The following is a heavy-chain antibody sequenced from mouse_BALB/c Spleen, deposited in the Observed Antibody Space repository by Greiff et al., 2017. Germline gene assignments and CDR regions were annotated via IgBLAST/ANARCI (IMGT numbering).Heavy chain of an antibody. CDR1: GFTFSSYA. CDR2: ISSGGST. J-gene: IGHJ3*01. Sequence: EVKLQESGGGLVQPGGSLKLSCAASGFTFSSYAMSWVRQTPEKRLEWVASISSGGSTYYPDSVKGRFTISRDNARNILYLQMSSLRSEDTAMYYCAREYGNSFAYWGQGTLVTVSA. CDR3: AREYGNSFAY. V-gene: IGHV5-6-5*01. D-gene: IGHD2-10*02.